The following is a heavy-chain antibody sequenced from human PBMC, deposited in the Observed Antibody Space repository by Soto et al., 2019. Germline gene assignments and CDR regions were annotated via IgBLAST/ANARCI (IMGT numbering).Heavy chain of an antibody. V-gene: IGHV3-33*01. J-gene: IGHJ6*02. CDR3: ARENCGGDCYFEDYYYYYGMDV. D-gene: IGHD2-21*02. Sequence: HPGGSLRLSCAASGFTFSSYGMHWVRQAPGKGLEWVAVIWYDGSNKYYADSVKGRFTISIDNSKNTLYLQMNSLRAEDTAVYYCARENCGGDCYFEDYYYYYGMDVWGQGTTVTVSS. CDR2: IWYDGSNK. CDR1: GFTFSSYG.